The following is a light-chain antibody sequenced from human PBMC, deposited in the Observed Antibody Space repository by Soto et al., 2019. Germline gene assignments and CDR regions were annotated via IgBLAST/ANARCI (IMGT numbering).Light chain of an antibody. CDR3: SSYTTSSTVV. CDR1: SSDVGAYNY. J-gene: IGLJ2*01. Sequence: QSALTQPASVSGSPGQSITISCTGTSSDVGAYNYVSWYHQHPGKAPKLIIYDVSDWPSGVSTRFSGAKSGNTASLTISGLQAEDEADYYCSSYTTSSTVVFGGGTKLTVL. V-gene: IGLV2-14*01. CDR2: DVS.